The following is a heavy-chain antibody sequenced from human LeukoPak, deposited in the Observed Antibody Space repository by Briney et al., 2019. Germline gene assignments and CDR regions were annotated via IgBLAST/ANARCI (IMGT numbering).Heavy chain of an antibody. CDR3: ARLGFGELLYYCDY. Sequence: ASVKVSCKASGYSFTDYSMQWVRQAPGQGLEWMGWINPNSGATNYAQKFQGRVTMTRDTSISTAYMEMNNLRSDDTAVYYCARLGFGELLYYCDYWGQGTLVTVSS. D-gene: IGHD3-10*01. CDR2: INPNSGAT. J-gene: IGHJ4*02. CDR1: GYSFTDYS. V-gene: IGHV1-2*02.